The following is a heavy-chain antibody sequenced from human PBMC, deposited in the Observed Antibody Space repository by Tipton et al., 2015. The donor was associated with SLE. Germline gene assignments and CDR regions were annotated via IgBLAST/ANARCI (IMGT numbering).Heavy chain of an antibody. CDR2: IYYSGSS. CDR3: ARDSSGMGYYWLDP. CDR1: GASITSHY. D-gene: IGHD3-10*01. Sequence: TLSLTCTVSGASITSHYWSWIRQPPGKGLEWIGRIYYSGSSYYNPSLKSRVTISINTSKNQFSLKLSSVTAADTAVYYCARDSSGMGYYWLDPWGQGTLVTVSS. J-gene: IGHJ5*02. V-gene: IGHV4-59*11.